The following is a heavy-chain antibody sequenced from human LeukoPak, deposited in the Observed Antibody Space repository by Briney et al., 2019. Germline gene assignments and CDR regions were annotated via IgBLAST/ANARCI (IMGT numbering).Heavy chain of an antibody. V-gene: IGHV1-18*01. D-gene: IGHD2-2*02. Sequence: GSVNVSCKASGYTFTNHGFSWVRQAPGQGLAWMGWISTYNGDTNYAQNLQGRVTMTTDTSTSTAYMEMRSLRSDDTAVYYCARDCSSTSCYNVYWGQGTGTTVSS. CDR2: ISTYNGDT. CDR1: GYTFTNHG. CDR3: ARDCSSTSCYNVY. J-gene: IGHJ4*02.